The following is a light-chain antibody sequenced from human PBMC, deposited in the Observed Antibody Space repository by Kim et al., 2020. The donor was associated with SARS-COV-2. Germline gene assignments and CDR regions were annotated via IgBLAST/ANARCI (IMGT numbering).Light chain of an antibody. J-gene: IGKJ2*01. CDR1: QGISKY. V-gene: IGKV1-16*02. Sequence: DIQMTQSPSSLSASVGDRVTITCRTSQGISKYLAWFQQKPGTAPKSLIYAASSLQSGVPSKFSGSGSGTYFTLTISSLQPEDFATYYCQQYKTYPYTFGQGTKLEI. CDR2: AAS. CDR3: QQYKTYPYT.